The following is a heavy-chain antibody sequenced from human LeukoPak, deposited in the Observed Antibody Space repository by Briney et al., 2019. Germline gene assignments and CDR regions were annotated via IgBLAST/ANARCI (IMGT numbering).Heavy chain of an antibody. CDR3: AREAGGSGYSDYYYYMDV. CDR1: GFSFSSYW. Sequence: GGSLRLSCAASGFSFSSYWISWVRQAPGKGLEWVARIKQDGSEKYSVDSVKGRFTISRDNAKNSLYLQMNSLRAEDTGVYYCAREAGGSGYSDYYYYMDVWGKGTTVTVSS. CDR2: IKQDGSEK. J-gene: IGHJ6*03. D-gene: IGHD2-15*01. V-gene: IGHV3-7*01.